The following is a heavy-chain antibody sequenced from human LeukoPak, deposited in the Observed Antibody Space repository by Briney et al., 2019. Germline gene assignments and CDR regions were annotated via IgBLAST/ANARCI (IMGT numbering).Heavy chain of an antibody. V-gene: IGHV3-21*03. CDR3: ASPTGY. CDR2: ISDGGNDA. D-gene: IGHD2-15*01. J-gene: IGHJ4*02. CDR1: GFTFSYYG. Sequence: GGSLRLSCAASGFTFSYYGMTWVRQAPGQRPEWVASISDGGNDAYYADSLKGRFVISRDNARNSLYLQIDRLRVEDTGVYYCASPTGYWGRGTLVTVSS.